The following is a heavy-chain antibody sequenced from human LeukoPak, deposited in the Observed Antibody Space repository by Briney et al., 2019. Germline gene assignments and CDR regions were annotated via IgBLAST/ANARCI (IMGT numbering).Heavy chain of an antibody. CDR2: ISGSGGST. J-gene: IGHJ4*02. Sequence: ETLSLTCAVYGGSFSGYYWSWVRQAPGKGLEWVLAISGSGGSTYYADSVKGRFTISRDTSKNTLYLQMNSLRAEDTAVYYCAKALLYGSGLYYFDYWGQGTLVTVSS. V-gene: IGHV3-23*01. D-gene: IGHD3-10*01. CDR3: AKALLYGSGLYYFDY. CDR1: GGSFSGYY.